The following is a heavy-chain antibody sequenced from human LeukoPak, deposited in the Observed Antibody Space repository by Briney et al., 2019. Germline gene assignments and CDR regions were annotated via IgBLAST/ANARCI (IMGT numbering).Heavy chain of an antibody. CDR1: GGSFSGYY. Sequence: SETLSLTCAVYGGSFSGYYWSWIRQPPGKGLEWIGEINHSGSTNYNPSLKSRVTTSVDTSKNQFSLKLSSVTAADTAVYYCARGEQLFDYWGQGTLVTVSS. D-gene: IGHD6-13*01. CDR2: INHSGST. V-gene: IGHV4-34*01. CDR3: ARGEQLFDY. J-gene: IGHJ4*02.